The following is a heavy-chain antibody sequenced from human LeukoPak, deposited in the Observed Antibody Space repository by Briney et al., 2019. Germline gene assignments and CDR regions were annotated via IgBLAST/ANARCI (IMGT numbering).Heavy chain of an antibody. Sequence: SETLSLTCAVYGGSFSGYYWSWIRQPPGKGLEWIGEINHSGSTNYNPSLKSRVTISVDTSKNQFSLKLSSVTAADTAVYYCARGTYYYDSSGYSRRPVIDYWGQGTLVTVS. CDR3: ARGTYYYDSSGYSRRPVIDY. V-gene: IGHV4-34*01. J-gene: IGHJ4*02. D-gene: IGHD3-22*01. CDR1: GGSFSGYY. CDR2: INHSGST.